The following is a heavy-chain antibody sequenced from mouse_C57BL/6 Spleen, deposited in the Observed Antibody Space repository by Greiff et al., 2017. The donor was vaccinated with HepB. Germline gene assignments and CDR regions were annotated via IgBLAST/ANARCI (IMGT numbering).Heavy chain of an antibody. CDR3: ARGDYEDYFDY. CDR2: ISDGGSYT. Sequence: EVQLVESGGGLVKPGGSLKRSCAASGFTFSSYAMSWVRQTPEKRLEWVATISDGGSYTYYPDNVKGRFTISRDNAKNNLYLQMSHLKSEDTAMYYCARGDYEDYFDYWGQGTTLTVSS. V-gene: IGHV5-4*01. CDR1: GFTFSSYA. D-gene: IGHD2-4*01. J-gene: IGHJ2*01.